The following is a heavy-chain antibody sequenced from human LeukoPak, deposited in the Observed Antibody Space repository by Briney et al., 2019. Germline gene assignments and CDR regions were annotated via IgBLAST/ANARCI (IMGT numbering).Heavy chain of an antibody. CDR1: GFTVSSSY. V-gene: IGHV3-53*01. D-gene: IGHD2-15*01. J-gene: IGHJ4*02. CDR3: AREVVSIPSYFDS. Sequence: GGSLRLSCAASGFTVSSSYMYWVRQAPGKGLEWVSFFYRGDSTYYAESVRGRYTISRDNSKNTLYLLMNSLIPEDTAVYYCAREVVSIPSYFDSWGQGTLVTVSS. CDR2: FYRGDST.